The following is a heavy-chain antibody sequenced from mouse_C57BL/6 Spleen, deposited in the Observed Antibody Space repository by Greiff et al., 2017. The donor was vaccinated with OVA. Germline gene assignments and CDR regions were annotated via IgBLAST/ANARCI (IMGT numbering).Heavy chain of an antibody. CDR2: IYPGDGDT. V-gene: IGHV1-82*01. CDR1: GYAFSSSW. J-gene: IGHJ4*01. Sequence: VKLMESGPELVKPGASVKISCKASGYAFSSSWMNWVKQRPGKGLEWIGRIYPGDGDTNYNGKFKGKATLTADKSSSTAYMQLSSLTSEDSAVYFCARSGFYAMDYWGQGTSVTVSS. CDR3: ARSGFYAMDY.